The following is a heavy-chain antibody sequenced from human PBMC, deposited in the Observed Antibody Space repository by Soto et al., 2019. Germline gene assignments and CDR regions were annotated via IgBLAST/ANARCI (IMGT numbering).Heavy chain of an antibody. CDR3: AKDPAGDSSGYYPNWFDP. CDR1: GFTFSSYA. J-gene: IGHJ5*02. V-gene: IGHV3-23*01. D-gene: IGHD3-22*01. CDR2: ISGSGVRT. Sequence: GGSLRLSCAASGFTFSSYAMSWVRQAPGKGLEWVSAISGSGVRTYYADSVKGRFTISRDNSKNTLYLQMNSLRAEDTAVYYCAKDPAGDSSGYYPNWFDPWGQGTMVTVYS.